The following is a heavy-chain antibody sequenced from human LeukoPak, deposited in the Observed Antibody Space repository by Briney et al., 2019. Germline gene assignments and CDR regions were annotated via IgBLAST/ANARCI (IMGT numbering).Heavy chain of an antibody. J-gene: IGHJ5*02. CDR1: GFTFSSYA. CDR2: ISGSGGST. Sequence: GGSLRLSCAASGFTFSSYAMSWVRQAPGKGLEWVSAISGSGGSTYYADSVKGRFTISRDNSKNTLYLQMNSLRAEDTAVYYCAKAAIWFGELGANWFDPWGQGTLVTVSS. D-gene: IGHD3-10*01. V-gene: IGHV3-23*01. CDR3: AKAAIWFGELGANWFDP.